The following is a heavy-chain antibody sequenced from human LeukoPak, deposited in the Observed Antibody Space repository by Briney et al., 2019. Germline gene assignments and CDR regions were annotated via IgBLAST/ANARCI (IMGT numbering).Heavy chain of an antibody. CDR2: IIPILGIA. J-gene: IGHJ4*02. V-gene: IGHV1-69*02. D-gene: IGHD3-3*01. CDR1: GGTFISYT. CDR3: ASVDDSSPILEWLAFDY. Sequence: SVNVSCKASGGTFISYTISGVRQAPGQGLEGMGRIIPILGIANYAQKLQGRVTITADKSTSTAYMELSSLRSEDTAVYYCASVDDSSPILEWLAFDYWGQGTLVTVSS.